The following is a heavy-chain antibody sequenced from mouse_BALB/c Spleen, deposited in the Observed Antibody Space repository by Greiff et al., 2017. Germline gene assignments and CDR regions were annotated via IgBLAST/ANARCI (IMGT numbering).Heavy chain of an antibody. CDR3: ARGGYGAFAY. CDR2: IYPGGGYT. CDR1: GYAFSSYW. J-gene: IGHJ3*01. D-gene: IGHD1-1*02. Sequence: QVQLKQSGAELVRPGSSVKISCKASGYAFSSYWMNWVKQRPGQGLEWIGQIYPGGGYTNYNEKFKGKATLTADTSSSTAYMQLSSLTSEDSAVYYCARGGYGAFAYWGQGTLVTVSA. V-gene: IGHV1-80*01.